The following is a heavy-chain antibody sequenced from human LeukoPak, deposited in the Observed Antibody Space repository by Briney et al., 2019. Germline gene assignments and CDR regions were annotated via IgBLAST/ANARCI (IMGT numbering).Heavy chain of an antibody. V-gene: IGHV3-7*03. D-gene: IGHD2/OR15-2a*01. CDR3: ARVYDPRMGDAFDI. J-gene: IGHJ3*02. CDR1: GFTFSTYW. Sequence: GGSLRLSCAASGFTFSTYWMDWVRQAPGKGLEWVANIKEDGSEKYYEDSVKGRFTISRDNAKNSLYLQMNSLRAEDTAVYYCARVYDPRMGDAFDIWGQGTMVTVSS. CDR2: IKEDGSEK.